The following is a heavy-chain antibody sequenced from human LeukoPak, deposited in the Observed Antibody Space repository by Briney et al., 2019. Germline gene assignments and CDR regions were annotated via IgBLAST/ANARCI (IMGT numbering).Heavy chain of an antibody. CDR3: ARHRWFGELAN. J-gene: IGHJ4*02. Sequence: SETLSLTCAVYGGSFSGYYWSWIRQPPGKGLEWIGEINHSGSTNYNPSLKSRVTISVDTSKNQFSLKLSPVTAADTAVYYCARHRWFGELANWGQGTLVTVSS. V-gene: IGHV4-34*01. CDR2: INHSGST. D-gene: IGHD3-10*01. CDR1: GGSFSGYY.